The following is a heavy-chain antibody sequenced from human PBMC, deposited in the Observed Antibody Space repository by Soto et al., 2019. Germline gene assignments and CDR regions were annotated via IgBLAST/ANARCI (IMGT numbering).Heavy chain of an antibody. CDR2: IIPIFGTA. J-gene: IGHJ4*02. CDR1: GGTFSSYA. V-gene: IGHV1-69*13. Sequence: ASVKVSCKDSGGTFSSYAISWVRQAPGQGLEWMGGIIPIFGTANYAQKFQGRVTITPVESTSTAYMELSSLRCEDTAVYYCAXAAITLGIIPPTFYFDYWGQGTLVTVSS. CDR3: AXAAITLGIIPPTFYFDY. D-gene: IGHD3-16*01.